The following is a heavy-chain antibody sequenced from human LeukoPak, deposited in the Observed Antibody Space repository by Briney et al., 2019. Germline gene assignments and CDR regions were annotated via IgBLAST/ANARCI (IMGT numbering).Heavy chain of an antibody. D-gene: IGHD2-2*01. V-gene: IGHV4-61*02. CDR2: IYTSGST. CDR3: ARDRTSSTSPRYMDV. J-gene: IGHJ6*03. CDR1: GGSISSGSYY. Sequence: SETLSLTCTVSGGSISSGSYYWSWIRQPAGKGLEWIGRIYTSGSTNYNPSLKSRVTISVDTSKNQFSLKLSFVTAADTAVYYCARDRTSSTSPRYMDVWGKGTTVTVSS.